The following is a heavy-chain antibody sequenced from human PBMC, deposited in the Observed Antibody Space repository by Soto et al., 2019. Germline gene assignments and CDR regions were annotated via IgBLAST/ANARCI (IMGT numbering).Heavy chain of an antibody. V-gene: IGHV1-69*13. J-gene: IGHJ4*02. CDR1: GGTFSSYA. Sequence: EASVKVSCKASGGTFSSYAISWVRQAPGQGLEWMGGSIPIFGTANYAQKFQGRVTITADESTSTAYMELSSLRSEDTAVYYCARDRNYGGNPYYFDYWGQGTLVTVSS. D-gene: IGHD4-17*01. CDR2: SIPIFGTA. CDR3: ARDRNYGGNPYYFDY.